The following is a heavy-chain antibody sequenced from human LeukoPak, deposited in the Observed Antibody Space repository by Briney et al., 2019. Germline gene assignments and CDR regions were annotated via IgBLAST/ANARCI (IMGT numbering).Heavy chain of an antibody. CDR2: ISSSGSTI. V-gene: IGHV3-48*03. CDR1: GFTFSSYE. D-gene: IGHD3-22*01. Sequence: PGGSLRLSCAASGFTFSSYEMNWVRQAPGKGLEWVSYISSSGSTIYYADSVKGRFTISRDNSKNTLYLQMNSLRAEDTAVYYCAKGGYDSSGYSVDYWGQGTLVTVSS. J-gene: IGHJ4*02. CDR3: AKGGYDSSGYSVDY.